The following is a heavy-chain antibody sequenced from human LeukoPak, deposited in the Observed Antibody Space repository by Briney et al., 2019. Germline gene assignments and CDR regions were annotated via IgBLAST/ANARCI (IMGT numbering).Heavy chain of an antibody. CDR1: GGSFSGYY. Sequence: SETLSLTCAVYGGSFSGYYWSWIRQPPGKGLEWIGEINHSGSTNYNPSLKSRVTISVDTSKNQFSLKLSSVTAADTAVYYCARLSTTGADYWGQGTLVTVSS. D-gene: IGHD4-4*01. V-gene: IGHV4-34*01. J-gene: IGHJ4*02. CDR3: ARLSTTGADY. CDR2: INHSGST.